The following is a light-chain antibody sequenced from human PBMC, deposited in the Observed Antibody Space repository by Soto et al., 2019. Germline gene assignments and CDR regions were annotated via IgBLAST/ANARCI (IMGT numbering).Light chain of an antibody. J-gene: IGLJ3*02. CDR1: SGNISYI. CDR2: LEGSGSY. CDR3: ETWDSNTRV. Sequence: QPVLTQSSSASASLGSSVKLTCTLSSGNISYIIAWHQQQPGKAPRYLMKLEGSGSYNKGSGVPDRFSGSSSGADRYLTISNLQSEDEADYYCETWDSNTRVFGGGTKLPS. V-gene: IGLV4-60*03.